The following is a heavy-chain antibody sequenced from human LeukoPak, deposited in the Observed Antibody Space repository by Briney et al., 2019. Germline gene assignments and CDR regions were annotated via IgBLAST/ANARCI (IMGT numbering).Heavy chain of an antibody. V-gene: IGHV4-34*01. CDR2: INHSGST. CDR3: ARVYYYGSGMDV. D-gene: IGHD3-10*01. CDR1: GGSFSGYY. J-gene: IGHJ6*02. Sequence: SETLSLTCAVYGGSFSGYYWSWIRQPPGKGLEWIGEINHSGSTNYNPSLKSRVTISVDTSKNQFSLKLSSVTAADTAVYYCARVYYYGSGMDVWGQGTTVTVSS.